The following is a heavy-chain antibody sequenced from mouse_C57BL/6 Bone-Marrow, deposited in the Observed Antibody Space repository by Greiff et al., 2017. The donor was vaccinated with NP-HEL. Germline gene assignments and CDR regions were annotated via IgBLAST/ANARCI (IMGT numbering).Heavy chain of an antibody. Sequence: QVQLQQPGAELVRPGTSVKLSCKASGYTFTSYWMHWVKQRHGQGLEWIGVIDPSDSSTNYNQKFKGKATLTVDTSSSTAYMQLSSLTSEDSAVYYCARGSSSHFFAYWGQGTLVTVSA. CDR2: IDPSDSST. CDR3: ARGSSSHFFAY. J-gene: IGHJ3*01. CDR1: GYTFTSYW. D-gene: IGHD1-1*01. V-gene: IGHV1-59*01.